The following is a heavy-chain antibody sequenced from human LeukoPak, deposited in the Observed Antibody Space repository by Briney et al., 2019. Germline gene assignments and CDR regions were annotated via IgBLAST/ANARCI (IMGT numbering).Heavy chain of an antibody. J-gene: IGHJ6*02. CDR1: GYTFTSYD. CDR3: ATRRVTLYPGGMDV. V-gene: IGHV1-8*01. CDR2: MNPNSGNT. D-gene: IGHD1-14*01. Sequence: ASVKVSCEASGYTFTSYDINWVRQATGQGLEWMGWMNPNSGNTGYAQNFQGRVTMTRNTSISTAYMELSSLRSEDTAVYYCATRRVTLYPGGMDVWGQGTTVTVSS.